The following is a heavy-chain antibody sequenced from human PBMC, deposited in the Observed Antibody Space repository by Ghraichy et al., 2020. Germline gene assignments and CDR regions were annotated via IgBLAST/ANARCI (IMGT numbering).Heavy chain of an antibody. J-gene: IGHJ6*02. Sequence: GGSLRLSCAASGFTFSSYAMSWVRQAPGKGLEWVSAISGSGGSTYYADSVKGRFTISRDNSKNTLYLQMNSLRAEDTAVYYCAKEGTSTPIPQYYYYYGMDVWGQGTTVTVSS. CDR2: ISGSGGST. D-gene: IGHD2-2*01. V-gene: IGHV3-23*01. CDR3: AKEGTSTPIPQYYYYYGMDV. CDR1: GFTFSSYA.